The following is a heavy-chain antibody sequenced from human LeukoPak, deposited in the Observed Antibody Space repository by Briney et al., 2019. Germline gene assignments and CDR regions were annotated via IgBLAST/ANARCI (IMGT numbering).Heavy chain of an antibody. V-gene: IGHV5-51*01. CDR3: ARKVAAAGTALDI. CDR1: GYSFTSYW. CDR2: IYPGDSDT. D-gene: IGHD6-13*01. Sequence: GESLKISCKGSGYSFTSYWIGWVRQMPGKGLEWMGIIYPGDSDTRYSPSFQGQFTISADKSISTAYLQWSSLKASDTAMYYCARKVAAAGTALDIWGQGTMVTVSS. J-gene: IGHJ3*02.